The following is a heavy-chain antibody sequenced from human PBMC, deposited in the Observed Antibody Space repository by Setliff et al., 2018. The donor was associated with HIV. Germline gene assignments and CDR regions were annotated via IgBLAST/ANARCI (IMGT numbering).Heavy chain of an antibody. J-gene: IGHJ4*02. D-gene: IGHD6-13*01. Sequence: SVKVSCKASRSTFNSHTINWVRQAPGQGLDWMGRIIPILGVANYAQRFQGKVTITADKSTSTAYMELNSLRSEDTAVYYCASHPEGSSWSFDYWGQGTLVTVSS. CDR2: IIPILGVA. V-gene: IGHV1-69*02. CDR3: ASHPEGSSWSFDY. CDR1: RSTFNSHT.